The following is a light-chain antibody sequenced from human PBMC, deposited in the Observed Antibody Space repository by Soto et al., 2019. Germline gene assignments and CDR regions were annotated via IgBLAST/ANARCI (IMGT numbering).Light chain of an antibody. CDR1: STDVGEYNY. CDR3: SSYAGRDSWR. Sequence: QSVLTQPPSASGSPGQSVTISCTGTSTDVGEYNYVSWYQHHPGKAPKLLIYEVFRRPSGVPDRFSGSKSGNTASLTVSGLQAEGEADYYCSSYAGRDSWRFGGGTKLTVL. V-gene: IGLV2-8*01. CDR2: EVF. J-gene: IGLJ3*02.